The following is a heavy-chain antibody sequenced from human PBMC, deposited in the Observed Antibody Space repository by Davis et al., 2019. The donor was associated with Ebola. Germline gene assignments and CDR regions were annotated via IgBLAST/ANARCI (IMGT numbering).Heavy chain of an antibody. D-gene: IGHD5-24*01. J-gene: IGHJ4*02. V-gene: IGHV3-30-3*01. Sequence: GESLKISCAASGFTFSSYAMHWVRQAPGKGLEWVAVISYDGSKKYYADSVKGRFTISRDNSKNTLYLQMNSLKTEDTAVYYCTGSLYGYKVHGDYWGQGTLVTVSS. CDR2: ISYDGSKK. CDR1: GFTFSSYA. CDR3: TGSLYGYKVHGDY.